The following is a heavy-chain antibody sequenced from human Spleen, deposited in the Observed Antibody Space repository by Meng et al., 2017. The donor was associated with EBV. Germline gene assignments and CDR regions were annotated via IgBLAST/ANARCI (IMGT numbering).Heavy chain of an antibody. D-gene: IGHD5-24*01. CDR2: IDYSGST. J-gene: IGHJ5*02. Sequence: QLQDSCPGVVRTSAPLSLTCNGSGGSISSSKYYWAWIRQPPGKGLEWIGSIDYSGSTYYNPSLKSRVTMSVDTSKNHFSLKLTSVTATDTAIYYCAKDAGDEGFFWFDPWGQGTLVTVSS. V-gene: IGHV4-39*07. CDR3: AKDAGDEGFFWFDP. CDR1: GGSISSSKYY.